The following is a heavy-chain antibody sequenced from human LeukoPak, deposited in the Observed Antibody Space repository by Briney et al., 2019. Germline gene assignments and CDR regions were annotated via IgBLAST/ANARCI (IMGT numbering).Heavy chain of an antibody. CDR2: IYSGGST. CDR1: GFSFSSYA. Sequence: PGGSLRLSCAASGFSFSSYAMSWVRQAPGKGLEWVSVIYSGGSTYYADSVKGRFTISRDNSKNTLYLQMNSLRAEDTAVYYCARGGCSSTSCYRINYFDYWGQGTLVTVSS. J-gene: IGHJ4*02. D-gene: IGHD2-2*01. CDR3: ARGGCSSTSCYRINYFDY. V-gene: IGHV3-53*01.